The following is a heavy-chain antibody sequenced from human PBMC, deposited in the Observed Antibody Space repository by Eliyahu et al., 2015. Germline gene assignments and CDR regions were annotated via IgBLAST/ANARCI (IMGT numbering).Heavy chain of an antibody. CDR2: INHSGST. V-gene: IGHV4-34*01. Sequence: QVQLQQWGAGLLKPSETLSLTCAVYGGSFSGYYWSWIRQPPGKGLXWIGEINHSGSTNYNPSLKSRVTISVDTSKNQFSLKLSSVTAADTAVYYCARGDLGLITGTTKYLYYFDYWGQGTLVTVSS. CDR3: ARGDLGLITGTTKYLYYFDY. D-gene: IGHD1-7*01. J-gene: IGHJ4*02. CDR1: GGSFSGYY.